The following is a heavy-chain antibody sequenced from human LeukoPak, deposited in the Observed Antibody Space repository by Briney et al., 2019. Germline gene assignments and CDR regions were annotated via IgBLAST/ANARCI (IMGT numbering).Heavy chain of an antibody. J-gene: IGHJ4*02. CDR2: IGSSSSAI. CDR3: AREHRGSSSLSFDY. D-gene: IGHD1-26*01. Sequence: GGSLRLSCAASGFTFNSYSMNWVRQAPGKGLEWVSYIGSSSSAIYYTDSVKGRFTISRDNAENSLFLQMNSLRDEDTAVYYCAREHRGSSSLSFDYWGQGALVTVSS. V-gene: IGHV3-48*02. CDR1: GFTFNSYS.